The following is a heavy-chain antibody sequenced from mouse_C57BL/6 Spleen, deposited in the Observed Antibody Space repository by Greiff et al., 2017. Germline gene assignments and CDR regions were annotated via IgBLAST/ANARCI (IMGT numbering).Heavy chain of an antibody. CDR1: GYTFTSYW. Sequence: QVQLQQPGAELVKPGASVKLSCKASGYTFTSYWMHWVKQRPGQGLEWIGMIHPNSGSTNYNEKFKSKATLTVDKSSSTAYMQLSSLTSEDSAVYCGARRDYGHYFDYWGQGTTLTVSS. CDR2: IHPNSGST. J-gene: IGHJ2*01. CDR3: ARRDYGHYFDY. V-gene: IGHV1-64*01. D-gene: IGHD1-1*01.